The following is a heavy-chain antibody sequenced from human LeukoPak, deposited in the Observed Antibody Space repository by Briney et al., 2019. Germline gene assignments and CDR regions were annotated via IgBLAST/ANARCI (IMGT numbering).Heavy chain of an antibody. CDR2: IIPIFGTA. V-gene: IGHV1-69*06. D-gene: IGHD2-2*01. CDR3: ARGYCSSTSCYAFDI. J-gene: IGHJ3*02. Sequence: SSVKVSCKASGGTFSSYAISWVRQAPGQGLEWMGGIIPIFGTANYAQKFQGRVTITADKSTSTAYMELSSLRSEDTAVYYRARGYCSSTSCYAFDIWGQGTMVTVSS. CDR1: GGTFSSYA.